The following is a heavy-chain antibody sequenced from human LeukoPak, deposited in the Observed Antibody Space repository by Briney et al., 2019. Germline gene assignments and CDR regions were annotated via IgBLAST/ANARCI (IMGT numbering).Heavy chain of an antibody. D-gene: IGHD3-22*01. CDR1: GYTFTSYG. J-gene: IGHJ4*02. CDR2: ISAYNGNT. Sequence: ASVKVSCKASGYTFTSYGIGWVRQAPGQGLEWMGWISAYNGNTNYAQKLQGRVTMTTDTSTSTAYMELRSLRSDDTAVYYCARDSYYDSSGYNGYWGQGTLVTVSS. V-gene: IGHV1-18*01. CDR3: ARDSYYDSSGYNGY.